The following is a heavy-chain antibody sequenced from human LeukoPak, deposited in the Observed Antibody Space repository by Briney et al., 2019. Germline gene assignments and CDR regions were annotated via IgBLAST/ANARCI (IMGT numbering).Heavy chain of an antibody. D-gene: IGHD6-6*01. Sequence: GGSLRLSCAASGFTFSSYSRNWVRQAPGKGLEWVSSISRSSSYIYYADSVKGRFIISRDNAQNSLYLQMNSLRAEDTAVYYCATLGADSSSSLYHYYYMDVWGKGTTVTVSS. CDR1: GFTFSSYS. CDR2: ISRSSSYI. J-gene: IGHJ6*03. CDR3: ATLGADSSSSLYHYYYMDV. V-gene: IGHV3-21*01.